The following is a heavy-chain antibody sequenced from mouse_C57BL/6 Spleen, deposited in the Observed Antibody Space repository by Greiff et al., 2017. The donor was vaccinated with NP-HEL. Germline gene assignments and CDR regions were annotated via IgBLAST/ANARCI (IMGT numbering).Heavy chain of an antibody. CDR1: GYSITSGYY. Sequence: EVQLVESGPGLVKPSQSLSLTCSVTGYSITSGYYWNWIRQFPGNKLEWMGYISYDGSNNYNPSLKNRISITRDTSKNQFFLKLNSVTTEDTATYYCARTDSYYARDYWGQGTSVTVSP. J-gene: IGHJ4*01. CDR2: ISYDGSN. V-gene: IGHV3-6*01. CDR3: ARTDSYYARDY.